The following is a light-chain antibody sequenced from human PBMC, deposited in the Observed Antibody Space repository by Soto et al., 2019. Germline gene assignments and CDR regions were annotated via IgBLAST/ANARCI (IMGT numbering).Light chain of an antibody. J-gene: IGKJ4*01. Sequence: ENVLTQSPGTLSLSPGERATLSCRASQTVTGNYLAWHQQKPGQAPRLLVYGASSRATGIPDRFSGRGSGTEVTLIISRQETEDSAVYYGLRYGAEALPVSSPLPFVGGSKVEIK. CDR3: LRYGAEALPVSSPLP. CDR1: QTVTGNY. CDR2: GAS. V-gene: IGKV3-20*01.